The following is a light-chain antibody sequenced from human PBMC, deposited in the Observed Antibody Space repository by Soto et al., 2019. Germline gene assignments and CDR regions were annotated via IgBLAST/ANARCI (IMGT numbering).Light chain of an antibody. CDR3: AAWDDSLNGWV. CDR1: SSNIGSNA. V-gene: IGLV1-44*01. J-gene: IGLJ3*02. Sequence: QPVLTQPPSASGTPGQRVTISCSGGSSNIGSNAVAWYQQLPETAPKLLIYTNTQRPSGVPDRFSGSRSGTSASLAISGLQSEDEADYYCAAWDDSLNGWVFGGGTKLTVL. CDR2: TNT.